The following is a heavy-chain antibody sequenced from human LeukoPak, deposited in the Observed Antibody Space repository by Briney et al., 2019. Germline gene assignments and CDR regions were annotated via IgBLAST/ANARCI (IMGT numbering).Heavy chain of an antibody. CDR1: GFTFISYS. D-gene: IGHD5-24*01. CDR3: ARTIEMATISYFDY. J-gene: IGHJ4*02. V-gene: IGHV3-21*01. CDR2: ISRSSTYI. Sequence: GGSLRLSCAASGFTFISYSLNWVRQAPGKGLEWVSSISRSSTYIYYADSVKGLLTISRDNAKNSLYLQMNSLRAGNTAVYYCARTIEMATISYFDYWGQGTLVTVSS.